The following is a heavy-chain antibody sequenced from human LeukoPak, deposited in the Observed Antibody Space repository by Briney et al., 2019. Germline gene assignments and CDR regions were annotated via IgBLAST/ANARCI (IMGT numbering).Heavy chain of an antibody. CDR3: ARPKCGGDCYIDY. CDR2: IYYSGST. Sequence: PSETLSLTCTASGGSIGSSSYYWGWIRQSPGKGLEWIGSIYYSGSTYYKPSLKSRVTISVDTSKNQFSLKLSSVTAADTAVYYCARPKCGGDCYIDYWGQGTLVTVSS. J-gene: IGHJ4*02. D-gene: IGHD2-21*02. V-gene: IGHV4-39*01. CDR1: GGSIGSSSYY.